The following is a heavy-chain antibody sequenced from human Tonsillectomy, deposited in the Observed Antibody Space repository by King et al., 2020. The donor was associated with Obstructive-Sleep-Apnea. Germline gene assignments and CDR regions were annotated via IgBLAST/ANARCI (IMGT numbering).Heavy chain of an antibody. CDR1: GFNVSSNY. D-gene: IGHD3-10*01. J-gene: IGHJ4*02. CDR2: IYRGGST. V-gene: IGHV3-66*01. Sequence: VQLVESGGGLVQPGGSLRLSCAASGFNVSSNYMSWVRQAPGKGLEWVSVIYRGGSTYYGDSVKGRFTISRDNSKNTVYLQMTSLRDEDTAVYYCARDSGAKVDNFDYWGQGTLVTVSS. CDR3: ARDSGAKVDNFDY.